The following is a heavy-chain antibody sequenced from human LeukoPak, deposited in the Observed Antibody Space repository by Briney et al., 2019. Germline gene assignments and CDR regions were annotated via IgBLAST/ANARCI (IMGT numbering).Heavy chain of an antibody. CDR1: GFTLNNAW. V-gene: IGHV3-15*01. CDR3: TTDRYYDNSELQFQH. Sequence: GGSLRLSCAASGFTLNNAWMSWVRQAPGKGLEWLGRIKRETDGGTIDYAAPVKGRFTISRDDSRNTLYLQMDSLKIEDTAVYYCTTDRYYDNSELQFQHWGQGALVTVSS. CDR2: IKRETDGGTI. D-gene: IGHD3-22*01. J-gene: IGHJ1*01.